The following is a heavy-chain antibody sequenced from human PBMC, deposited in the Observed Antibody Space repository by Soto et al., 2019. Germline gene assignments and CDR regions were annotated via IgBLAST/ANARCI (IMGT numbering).Heavy chain of an antibody. D-gene: IGHD2-21*02. J-gene: IGHJ6*03. CDR1: GDTFTCYY. V-gene: IGHV1-2*04. CDR2: INPNSGGT. CDR3: ARVETINYYLDV. Sequence: QVQLVQSGAEVKKPGASVKVSCKASGDTFTCYYMHWVRQAPGQGLEWMGWINPNSGGTKYAQKFQGWVTIIRYTSISTAFLEVSRLRSDDTAVYYCARVETINYYLDVWGQGTTVTVSS.